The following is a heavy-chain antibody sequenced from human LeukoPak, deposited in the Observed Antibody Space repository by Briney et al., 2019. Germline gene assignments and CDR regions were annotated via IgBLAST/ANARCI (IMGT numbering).Heavy chain of an antibody. CDR3: ASPKYCSSTSCYIRDARYFQH. CDR1: GYSISSGYY. D-gene: IGHD2-2*02. J-gene: IGHJ1*01. V-gene: IGHV4-38-2*01. Sequence: SETLSLTCAVSGYSISSGYYWGWIRQPPGKGLEWIGNIYHSGSTYYNPSLKSRVTISVDTSKNQFSLKLSSVTAADTAVYYCASPKYCSSTSCYIRDARYFQHWGQGTLVTVSS. CDR2: IYHSGST.